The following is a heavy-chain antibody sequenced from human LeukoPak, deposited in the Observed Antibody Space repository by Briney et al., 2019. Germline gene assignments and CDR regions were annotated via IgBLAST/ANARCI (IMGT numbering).Heavy chain of an antibody. CDR3: ARDGRRYSSGWYSPF. J-gene: IGHJ4*02. D-gene: IGHD6-19*01. Sequence: PGGSLRLSCEGSAFIFSGLWMNWVRQTPGKGLEWVASIKEDGSERQYVDSVKGRFSISRDNTKGSLFLQLNSLRAEDTAVYYCARDGRRYSSGWYSPFWGQGTLVTVSS. V-gene: IGHV3-7*03. CDR2: IKEDGSER. CDR1: AFIFSGLW.